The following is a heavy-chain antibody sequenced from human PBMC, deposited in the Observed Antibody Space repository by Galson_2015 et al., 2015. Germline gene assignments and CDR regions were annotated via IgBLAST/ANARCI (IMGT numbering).Heavy chain of an antibody. CDR3: ARHYRYYYDSSGYYGGDYFDY. D-gene: IGHD3-22*01. J-gene: IGHJ4*02. V-gene: IGHV3-30-3*01. CDR1: RFTFSSYA. CDR2: ISHDGSNK. Sequence: SLRLSCAASRFTFSSYAMHWVRQAPGKGLEWVAVISHDGSNKYYADSVKGRFTISRDSSKNTLYLQMNSLRAEDTAVCYCARHYRYYYDSSGYYGGDYFDYWGQRTLVTVSS.